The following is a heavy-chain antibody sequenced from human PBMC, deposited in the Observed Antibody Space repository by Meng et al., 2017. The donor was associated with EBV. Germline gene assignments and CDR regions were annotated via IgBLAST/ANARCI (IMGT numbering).Heavy chain of an antibody. D-gene: IGHD4-11*01. CDR2: IYYTGST. CDR1: GGSVNNESYY. J-gene: IGHJ5*02. CDR3: ARGDYTNYPRWFDT. V-gene: IGHV4-61*01. Sequence: VQLQASGPGLVQPSETLSLTCTVSGGSVNNESYYWGWIRQPPGKGLEYIGYIYYTGSTNYNSSLKSRVTISLDKSKNQFSLKLTSLTAADTAIYYCARGDYTNYPRWFDTWGQGTLVTVSS.